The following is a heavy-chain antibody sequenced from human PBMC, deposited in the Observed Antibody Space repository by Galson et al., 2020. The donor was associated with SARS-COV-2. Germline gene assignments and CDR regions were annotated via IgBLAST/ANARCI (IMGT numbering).Heavy chain of an antibody. CDR1: GASIRSSSYY. Sequence: SETLSLTCSVSGASIRSSSYYWGWIRQSPRNGLEWIATIHDSGYTACRPSLKSRVSISLDTSKNQFSLNLTSVTAADTAVYYWVGDGGNWESAYWGQGARVTVSS. CDR2: IHDSGYT. J-gene: IGHJ4*02. D-gene: IGHD1-1*01. CDR3: VGDGGNWESAY. V-gene: IGHV4-39*02.